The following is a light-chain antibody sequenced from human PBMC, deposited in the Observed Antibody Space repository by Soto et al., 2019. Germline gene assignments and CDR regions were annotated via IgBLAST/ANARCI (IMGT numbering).Light chain of an antibody. V-gene: IGKV1-5*03. CDR1: QSISSW. J-gene: IGKJ2*02. Sequence: DIQMTQSPSTLSASVGDRVTITCRASQSISSWLAWYQQKPGKAPKLLIYKASSLESGVPSRFSGSGSGTEFTLTIRSLQADDFATYYCQHYNNARCTFGQGTKLEIK. CDR3: QHYNNARCT. CDR2: KAS.